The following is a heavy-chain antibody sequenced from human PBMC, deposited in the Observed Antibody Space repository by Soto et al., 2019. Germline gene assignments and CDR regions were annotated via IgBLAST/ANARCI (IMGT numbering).Heavy chain of an antibody. Sequence: SETLSLTCTLSGVSISSYSWNWIRQPPGKGLEWIGYIYYSGSTNYNPSLKSRVTISVDTSKNQFSLKLTSVTAADTAVYYCARQSTGYCSSTSCPFDYWGLGAVVT. CDR2: IYYSGST. J-gene: IGHJ4*02. CDR1: GVSISSYS. CDR3: ARQSTGYCSSTSCPFDY. V-gene: IGHV4-59*08. D-gene: IGHD2-2*01.